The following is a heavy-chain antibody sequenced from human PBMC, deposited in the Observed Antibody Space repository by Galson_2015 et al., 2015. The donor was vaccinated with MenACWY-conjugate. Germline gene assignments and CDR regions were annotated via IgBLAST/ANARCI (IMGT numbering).Heavy chain of an antibody. Sequence: SLRLSCAASGFTFSSYGMHWVRQAPGKGLEWVAVIWYDGSNKYYADSVKGRFTISRDNSKNTLYLQMNSLRAEDTAVYYCARDDYGFTGSYWGQGTLVTVSS. CDR3: ARDDYGFTGSY. J-gene: IGHJ4*02. D-gene: IGHD3-9*01. V-gene: IGHV3-33*01. CDR1: GFTFSSYG. CDR2: IWYDGSNK.